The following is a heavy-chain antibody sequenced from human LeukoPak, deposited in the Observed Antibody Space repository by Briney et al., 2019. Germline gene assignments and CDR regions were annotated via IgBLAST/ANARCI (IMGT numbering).Heavy chain of an antibody. CDR2: IYSGGST. V-gene: IGHV3-53*01. J-gene: IGHJ4*02. Sequence: GGSLRLSCAASGFTVSSNYMSWVRQAPGKGLEWVSVIYSGGSTYYADSVKGRFTIPRDNSKNTLYLQMNSLRAEDTAVYYCARSTGFWSGYPFDYWGQGTLVTVSS. D-gene: IGHD3-3*01. CDR1: GFTVSSNY. CDR3: ARSTGFWSGYPFDY.